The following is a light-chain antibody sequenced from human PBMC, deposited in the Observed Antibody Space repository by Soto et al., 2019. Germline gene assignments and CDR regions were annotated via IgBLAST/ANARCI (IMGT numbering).Light chain of an antibody. V-gene: IGLV3-21*04. CDR3: QVWDIMTDNYV. CDR1: NIGNKR. CDR2: YDS. J-gene: IGLJ1*01. Sequence: SYELTQPPSVSVAPEKTATITCGGNNIGNKRVHWYRQKPGQAPVLVISYDSDRPSGIPERFSGSNSGKTATLTISRVEDGDEADYYCQVWDIMTDNYVFGPGTKLTVL.